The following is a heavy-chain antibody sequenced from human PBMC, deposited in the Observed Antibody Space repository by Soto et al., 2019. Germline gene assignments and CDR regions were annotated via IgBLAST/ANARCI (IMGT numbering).Heavy chain of an antibody. D-gene: IGHD6-13*01. J-gene: IGHJ6*02. CDR1: GDSVSSNSAA. V-gene: IGHV6-1*01. CDR2: TYYRSKWYN. CDR3: ARDSRVGYSSSWYGSDYLYYYGMDV. Sequence: PSQTLSLTCAISGDSVSSNSAAWNWIRQSPSRGLEWLGRTYYRSKWYNDYAVSVKSRITINPDTSKNQFSLQLNSVTPEDTAVYYCARDSRVGYSSSWYGSDYLYYYGMDVWGQGTTVTVSS.